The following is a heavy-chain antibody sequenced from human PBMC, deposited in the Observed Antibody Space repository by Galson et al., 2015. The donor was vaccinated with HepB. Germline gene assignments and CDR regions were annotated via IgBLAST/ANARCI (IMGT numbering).Heavy chain of an antibody. Sequence: SLRLSCAASGFTFSSYGMHWVRQAPGKGLEWVAFIRYDGSNKYYADSVKGRFTISRDNSKNTLYLQMNSLRAEDTAVYYCAKEGTPYYYDSSGYYDYWGQGTLVTVSS. V-gene: IGHV3-30*02. CDR1: GFTFSSYG. CDR3: AKEGTPYYYDSSGYYDY. CDR2: IRYDGSNK. D-gene: IGHD3-22*01. J-gene: IGHJ4*02.